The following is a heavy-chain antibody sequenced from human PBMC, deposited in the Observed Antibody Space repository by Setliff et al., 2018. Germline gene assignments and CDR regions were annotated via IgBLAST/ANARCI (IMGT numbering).Heavy chain of an antibody. J-gene: IGHJ3*02. CDR3: ARDGGGDSDAFDI. CDR1: GYTFTGYY. CDR2: INPSSGAT. D-gene: IGHD3-16*01. Sequence: ASVKVSCKASGYTFTGYYMYWVRQAPGQGLEWMGRINPSSGATIYEQKFQGRVTMTSDTSISTAYMELGRLRSDDTAVYFCARDGGGDSDAFDIWGQGTMVTVSS. V-gene: IGHV1-2*06.